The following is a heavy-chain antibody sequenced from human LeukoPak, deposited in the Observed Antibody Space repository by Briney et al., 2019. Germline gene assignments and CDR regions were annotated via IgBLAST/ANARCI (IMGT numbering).Heavy chain of an antibody. Sequence: SETLSLTCTVSGGSISSYYWSWIRQPPGKGLEWIGYIYYSGSTNYNPSLKSRVTISVDTSKNQFSLKLSSVTAADTAVYYCASSSGSYYNWGQGTLVTVSS. CDR2: IYYSGST. J-gene: IGHJ4*02. CDR1: GGSISSYY. CDR3: ASSSGSYYN. V-gene: IGHV4-59*01. D-gene: IGHD3-10*01.